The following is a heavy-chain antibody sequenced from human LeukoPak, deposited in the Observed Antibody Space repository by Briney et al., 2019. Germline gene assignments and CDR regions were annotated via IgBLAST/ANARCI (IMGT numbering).Heavy chain of an antibody. V-gene: IGHV3-7*04. CDR1: GFTFSSYW. CDR3: ARDPYDSSWGLCYFDY. J-gene: IGHJ4*02. D-gene: IGHD3-22*01. CDR2: IKQDGSDK. Sequence: GESLTLSCAASGFTFSSYWMSWVRQAPGQGLEWVANIKQDGSDKYYVDSVKGRFTSSRDNAKNSLYMQRNSLRAEDTAVYYCARDPYDSSWGLCYFDYWGQGNLVTVSS.